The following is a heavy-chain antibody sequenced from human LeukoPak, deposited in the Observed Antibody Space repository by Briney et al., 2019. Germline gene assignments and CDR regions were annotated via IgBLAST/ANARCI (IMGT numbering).Heavy chain of an antibody. CDR2: INHSGST. V-gene: IGHV4-34*01. CDR3: ARHSRGANFDY. CDR1: GGSFSGYY. D-gene: IGHD4/OR15-4a*01. Sequence: SETLSLTCAVYGGSFSGYYWSWIRQPPGKGLEWIGEINHSGSTNYNPSLKSRVTISVDTSKNQFSLKLSSVTAADTAVYYCARHSRGANFDYWGQGTLVTVSS. J-gene: IGHJ4*02.